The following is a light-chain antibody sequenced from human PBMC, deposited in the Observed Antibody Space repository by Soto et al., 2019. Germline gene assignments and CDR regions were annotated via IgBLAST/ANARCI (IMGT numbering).Light chain of an antibody. CDR2: GAS. Sequence: EIVLTHSPGTLSLSPGERATLSCRASQSVSSNYLAWYQQKPGQAPRLLIYGASRRATGIPDRFSGSGSGTDFTLTIRRLEPEDFAVYYCQQYGSSYPWTFGQGTKVDI. V-gene: IGKV3-20*01. CDR1: QSVSSNY. J-gene: IGKJ1*01. CDR3: QQYGSSYPWT.